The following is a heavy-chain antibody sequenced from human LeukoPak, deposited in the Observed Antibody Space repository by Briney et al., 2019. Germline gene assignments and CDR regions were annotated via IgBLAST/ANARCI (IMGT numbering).Heavy chain of an antibody. CDR2: ISYDGNNE. CDR1: AFSLNAYN. Sequence: GGSLRLSCAASAFSLNAYNMNWVRQAPGKGLEWLAVISYDGNNEYYADSVKGRFTISRDNSENTLYLQMYSLRAEDTAVYYCARDQSLVLLWFGADYWGEGTLVTVSS. CDR3: ARDQSLVLLWFGADY. J-gene: IGHJ4*02. V-gene: IGHV3-30-3*01. D-gene: IGHD3-10*01.